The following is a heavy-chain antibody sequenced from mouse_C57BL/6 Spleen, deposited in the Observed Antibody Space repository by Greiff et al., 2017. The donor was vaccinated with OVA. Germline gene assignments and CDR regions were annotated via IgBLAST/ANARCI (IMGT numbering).Heavy chain of an antibody. Sequence: VQLQQPGAELVRPGSSVKLSCKASGYTFTSYWMHWVKQRPIQGLEWIGNIDPSDSETHYNQKFKDKATLTVDKSSSTAYMQLSSLTSEDSAVYYCARSLITTVSTGFAYWGQGTLVTVSA. D-gene: IGHD1-1*01. J-gene: IGHJ3*01. V-gene: IGHV1-52*01. CDR3: ARSLITTVSTGFAY. CDR1: GYTFTSYW. CDR2: IDPSDSET.